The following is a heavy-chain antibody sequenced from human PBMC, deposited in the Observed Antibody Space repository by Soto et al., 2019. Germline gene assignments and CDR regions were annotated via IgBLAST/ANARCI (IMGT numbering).Heavy chain of an antibody. Sequence: QAGGSLRLSCAASGFTFSSYGMHWVRQAPGKGLEWVAVISYDGSNKYYADSVKGRFTISRDNSKNTLYLQMNSLGAEDTAVYYCAKDIGSGYYGVFNYWGQGTLVTVSS. CDR1: GFTFSSYG. CDR2: ISYDGSNK. J-gene: IGHJ4*02. D-gene: IGHD3-3*01. V-gene: IGHV3-30*18. CDR3: AKDIGSGYYGVFNY.